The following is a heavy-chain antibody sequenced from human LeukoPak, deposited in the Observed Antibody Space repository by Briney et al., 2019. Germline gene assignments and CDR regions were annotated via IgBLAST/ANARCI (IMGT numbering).Heavy chain of an antibody. D-gene: IGHD3-9*01. Sequence: GASVKVSCKTSGFTFTTHDMTWVRQATGQGLEWMGSMNPDSGDTGYAQKFQGRVTMTRDTSISTAYMELSSLQSADTAIYYCARGLGDYNTDWFPVSGYWGQGTLVTVSS. J-gene: IGHJ4*02. V-gene: IGHV1-8*01. CDR3: ARGLGDYNTDWFPVSGY. CDR1: GFTFTTHD. CDR2: MNPDSGDT.